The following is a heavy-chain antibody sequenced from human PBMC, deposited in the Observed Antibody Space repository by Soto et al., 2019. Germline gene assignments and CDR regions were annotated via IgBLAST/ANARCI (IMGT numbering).Heavy chain of an antibody. CDR3: ARYLQRGYSYGSYVMDV. J-gene: IGHJ6*04. Sequence: SETLSLTCTVSGGSISSGGYYWSWIRQHPGKGLEWIGYIYYSGSTYYNPSLKSRVTISVDTSKNQFSLKLSSVTAADTAVYYCARYLQRGYSYGSYVMDVWGKGTTVTVSS. CDR2: IYYSGST. V-gene: IGHV4-31*03. CDR1: GGSISSGGYY. D-gene: IGHD5-18*01.